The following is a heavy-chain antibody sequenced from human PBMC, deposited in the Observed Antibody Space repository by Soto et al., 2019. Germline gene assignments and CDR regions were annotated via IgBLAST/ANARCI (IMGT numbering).Heavy chain of an antibody. J-gene: IGHJ4*02. CDR3: ARDLDGSGSYFTNY. CDR1: GYTFSSIG. Sequence: ASVKVSWKTSGYTFSSIGISWVRQAPGQGLEWMGWISPHKGDTYYAQRLQGRVTMTTDTSTNTAYMELRSLRSDDTAVYFCARDLDGSGSYFTNYWGPGTLVTVSS. D-gene: IGHD3-10*01. V-gene: IGHV1-18*01. CDR2: ISPHKGDT.